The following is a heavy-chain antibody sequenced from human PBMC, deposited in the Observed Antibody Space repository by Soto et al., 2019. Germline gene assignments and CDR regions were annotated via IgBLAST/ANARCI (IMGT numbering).Heavy chain of an antibody. V-gene: IGHV3-23*01. J-gene: IGHJ4*01. CDR2: ISGSGGST. CDR3: AKDNTYYYDSSGYSPWDY. Sequence: GGSLRLSCAASGFTFSSYAMSWVRQAPGKGLEWVSAISGSGGSTYYADSVKGRFTISRDNSKNTLYLQMNSLRAEDTAVYYCAKDNTYYYDSSGYSPWDYWGHGTLVTVSS. CDR1: GFTFSSYA. D-gene: IGHD3-22*01.